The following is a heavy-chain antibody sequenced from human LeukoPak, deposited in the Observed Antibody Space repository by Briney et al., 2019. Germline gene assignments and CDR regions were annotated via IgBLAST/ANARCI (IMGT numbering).Heavy chain of an antibody. CDR1: EFSFSTYW. J-gene: IGHJ6*03. CDR3: ARSPAGDAWPPAYYMEV. D-gene: IGHD3-10*01. V-gene: IGHV3-7*01. CDR2: IKEDGTEK. Sequence: GGSLRLSCAASEFSFSTYWMSWVRQAPGKGLEWVANIKEDGTEKYYVGSVKGRFAISRDNAKKSLYLQMNRLRDDDTAVYFCARSPAGDAWPPAYYMEVWGKGTTVTVSS.